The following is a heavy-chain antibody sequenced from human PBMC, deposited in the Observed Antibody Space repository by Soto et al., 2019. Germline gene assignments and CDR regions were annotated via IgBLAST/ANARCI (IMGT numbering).Heavy chain of an antibody. CDR3: TIVRVADSALDH. V-gene: IGHV1-8*01. Sequence: ASVNVTCKECGYMLAKNDGRCVRQDTGQGLEWMGWMNPGSGDTFYADSVKGRFTISRDNSKNTLFLHMSNLRAEDTAMYYCTIVRVADSALDHWGQGTPVTVSS. J-gene: IGHJ4*02. CDR1: GYMLAKND. D-gene: IGHD3-10*02. CDR2: MNPGSGDT.